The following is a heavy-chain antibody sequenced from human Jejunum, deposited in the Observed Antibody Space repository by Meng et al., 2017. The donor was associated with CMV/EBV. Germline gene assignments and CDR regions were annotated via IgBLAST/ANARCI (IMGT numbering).Heavy chain of an antibody. D-gene: IGHD2/OR15-2a*01. Sequence: SVFTFNKYALHWVRRAPGKGLEWVALVSHDGVTKQYADSVQGRLTISRDNSQNTVVLQMDSLRGEDTAVYYCAAEYRLLNTPYFEYWGQGTVVTVSS. CDR3: AAEYRLLNTPYFEY. V-gene: IGHV3-30-3*01. CDR1: VFTFNKYA. CDR2: VSHDGVTK. J-gene: IGHJ4*02.